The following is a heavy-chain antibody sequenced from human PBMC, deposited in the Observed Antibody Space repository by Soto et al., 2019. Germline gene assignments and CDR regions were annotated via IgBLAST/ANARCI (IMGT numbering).Heavy chain of an antibody. D-gene: IGHD3-22*01. CDR1: GGSISSYY. Sequence: SETLSLTCTVSGGSISSYYWSWIRQPPGKGLEWIGYIYYSGSTNYNPSLKSRVTISVDTSKNQFSLKLSSVTAADTAVYYCARGGYYSDSSGPLWAFDIWGQGTMVTVSS. V-gene: IGHV4-59*01. CDR2: IYYSGST. J-gene: IGHJ3*02. CDR3: ARGGYYSDSSGPLWAFDI.